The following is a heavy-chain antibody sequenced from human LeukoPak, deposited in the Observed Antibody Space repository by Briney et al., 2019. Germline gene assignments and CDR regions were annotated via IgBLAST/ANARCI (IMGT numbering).Heavy chain of an antibody. V-gene: IGHV3-30*18. CDR2: ISYDGSNK. CDR3: AKDRGSGRYYYYGMDV. Sequence: GGSLRLSCAASGFTFSSYSMNWVRQAPGKGLEWVAVISYDGSNKYYADSVKGRFTISRDNSKNTLYLQMNSLRAEDTAVYYCAKDRGSGRYYYYGMDVWGQGTTVTVSS. CDR1: GFTFSSYS. D-gene: IGHD6-19*01. J-gene: IGHJ6*02.